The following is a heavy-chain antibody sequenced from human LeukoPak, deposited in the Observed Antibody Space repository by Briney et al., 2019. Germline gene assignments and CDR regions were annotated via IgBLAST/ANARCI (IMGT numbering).Heavy chain of an antibody. V-gene: IGHV3-7*01. CDR2: MNQDGSEI. D-gene: IGHD6-13*01. CDR3: ARSDGSSWYSLHEY. Sequence: GGSLRLSCAASGFTFSRYWMNWVRQAPGKGLEWVANMNQDGSEIYHVASVKDRFTISRDNAKNSLYLQMNSLRAEDTAVYYCARSDGSSWYSLHEYWGQGTLVTVSS. J-gene: IGHJ4*02. CDR1: GFTFSRYW.